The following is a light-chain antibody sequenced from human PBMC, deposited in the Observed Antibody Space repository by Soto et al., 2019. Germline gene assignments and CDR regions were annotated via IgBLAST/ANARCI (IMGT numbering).Light chain of an antibody. CDR2: GNS. Sequence: QSVLTQPPSVSGAPGQRVTISCTGSSSNIGAGYEVHWYQKLPGTAPKLLIYGNSNRPSGVPARFSGSKSGTSASRPITGLQAEDEADYYCCSYAGSYTYVFGTVTQVTVL. J-gene: IGLJ1*01. V-gene: IGLV1-40*01. CDR3: CSYAGSYTYV. CDR1: SSNIGAGYE.